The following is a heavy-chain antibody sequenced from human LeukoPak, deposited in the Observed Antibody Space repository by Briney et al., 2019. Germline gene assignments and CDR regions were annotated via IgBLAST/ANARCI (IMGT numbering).Heavy chain of an antibody. Sequence: PSETLSLTCPVYGGSFSGYYWSWIRQPPGKGLEWIGEINHSGSTNYNPSLKSRVTISVDTSKNQFSLKLSSVTAADTAVYYCARGPTRLRLGEYALFDYWGQGTLVTVSS. J-gene: IGHJ4*02. D-gene: IGHD3-16*01. CDR1: GGSFSGYY. CDR3: ARGPTRLRLGEYALFDY. V-gene: IGHV4-34*01. CDR2: INHSGST.